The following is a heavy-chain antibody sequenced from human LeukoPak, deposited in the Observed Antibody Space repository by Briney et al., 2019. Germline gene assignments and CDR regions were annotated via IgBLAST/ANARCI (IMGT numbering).Heavy chain of an antibody. CDR2: IKQDGSEE. CDR3: ARGPNFGSRVDYFDY. J-gene: IGHJ4*02. CDR1: GFILRSHW. Sequence: GGSLRLSCAASGFILRSHWMSWVRQAPGRGLGWVAHIKQDGSEEQYVDSVEGRFILSRDDAKNSVYLQMNSLRVDDTAVCYCARGPNFGSRVDYFDYWGQGTPVTVFS. V-gene: IGHV3-7*01. D-gene: IGHD5-12*01.